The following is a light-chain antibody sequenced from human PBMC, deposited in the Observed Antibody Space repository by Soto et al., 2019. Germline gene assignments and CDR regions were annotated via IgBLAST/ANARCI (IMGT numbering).Light chain of an antibody. CDR2: EVS. V-gene: IGLV2-23*02. J-gene: IGLJ1*01. CDR3: CSYAGSSTFYV. Sequence: QSVLTQPASVSGSPGQSITISCTGTRSDVGSYNLVSWYQQHPGKAPKLMFFEVSKRPSGVSIRFSGSNSGNTASLTIFWLQAEDEADYYCCSYAGSSTFYVFGTGTKVTVL. CDR1: RSDVGSYNL.